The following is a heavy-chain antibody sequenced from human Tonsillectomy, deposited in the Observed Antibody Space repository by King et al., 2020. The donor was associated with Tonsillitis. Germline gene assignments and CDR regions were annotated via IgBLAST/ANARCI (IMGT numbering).Heavy chain of an antibody. CDR1: GFSLSNARMG. CDR2: IFSNDEK. D-gene: IGHD3-22*01. Sequence: TLKESGPVQVKPTETLTLTCTVSGFSLSNARMGVSWIRQPPGKALEWLAHIFSNDEKFYSTSLKSRLTISKDTSKSQVVLTMTNMDPVDTATYYCARSYYYDSRGHYYNWGQGTLVTVSS. CDR3: ARSYYYDSRGHYYN. V-gene: IGHV2-26*01. J-gene: IGHJ4*02.